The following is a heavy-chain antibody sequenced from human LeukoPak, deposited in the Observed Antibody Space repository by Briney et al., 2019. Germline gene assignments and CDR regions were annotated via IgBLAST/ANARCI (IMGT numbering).Heavy chain of an antibody. CDR3: ATEPLTVVVPAAIRHY. CDR1: GFTFSSYS. J-gene: IGHJ4*02. D-gene: IGHD2-2*02. Sequence: GGSLRLSCAASGFTFSSYSMNWVRQAPGKGLEWVSSISSSSSSYIYYADSVKGRFTISRDNAKNSLYLQMNSLRAEDAAVYYCATEPLTVVVPAAIRHYWGQGTLVTVSS. V-gene: IGHV3-21*01. CDR2: ISSSSSSYI.